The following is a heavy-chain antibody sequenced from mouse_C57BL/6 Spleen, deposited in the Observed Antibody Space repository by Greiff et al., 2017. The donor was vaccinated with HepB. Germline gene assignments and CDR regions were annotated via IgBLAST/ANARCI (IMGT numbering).Heavy chain of an antibody. J-gene: IGHJ1*03. CDR1: GYTFTDYN. CDR3: ARWSTTVVGYFDV. CDR2: INPNNGGT. V-gene: IGHV1-22*01. D-gene: IGHD1-1*01. Sequence: VQLQQSGPELVKPGASVKMSCKASGYTFTDYNMHWVKQSHGKSLEWIGYINPNNGGTSYNQKFKGKATLTVNKSSSTAYMELRSLTSEDSAVYYCARWSTTVVGYFDVWGTGTTVTVSS.